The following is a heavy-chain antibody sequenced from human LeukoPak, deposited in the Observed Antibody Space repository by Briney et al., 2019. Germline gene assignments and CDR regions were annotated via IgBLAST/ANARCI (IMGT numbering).Heavy chain of an antibody. CDR1: GYTFDSYG. D-gene: IGHD1-26*01. CDR2: ISCYTGNT. J-gene: IGHJ6*02. Sequence: ASVKVSCKASGYTFDSYGISWVRQAPGQGLEWMGWISCYTGNTNHAQKFQDRVTMTMDTSTTTVYMELRSLRSDDTAVYYCARDTRDYGMDAWGQGTTVTVSS. V-gene: IGHV1-18*01. CDR3: ARDTRDYGMDA.